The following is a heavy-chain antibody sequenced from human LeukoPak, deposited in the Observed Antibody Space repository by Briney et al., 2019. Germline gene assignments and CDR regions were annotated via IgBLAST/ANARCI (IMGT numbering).Heavy chain of an antibody. Sequence: PGGSLRLSCAASGFTFSSYGMHWVRQAPGKGLEWVAFIRYDGSNKYYADSVKGRFTISRDNSKNTLYLQMNSLRAEGTAVYYCGKLIYSSKEDFDYWGQGTLVTVSS. J-gene: IGHJ4*02. CDR1: GFTFSSYG. CDR3: GKLIYSSKEDFDY. D-gene: IGHD6-13*01. CDR2: IRYDGSNK. V-gene: IGHV3-30*02.